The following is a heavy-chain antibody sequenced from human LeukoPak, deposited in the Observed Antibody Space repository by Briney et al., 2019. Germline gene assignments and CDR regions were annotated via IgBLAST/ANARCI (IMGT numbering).Heavy chain of an antibody. CDR3: ARGVEPLAANTLAY. Sequence: PGGSLRLSCAASGFTVITNDMTWVRQAPGKGLEWVSVLYSDGNTKYAASVQVRITISRDNSKNTLYLEMNSLSPDDTAVYYCARGVEPLAANTLAYWGQGTLVTVSS. CDR2: LYSDGNT. D-gene: IGHD1-14*01. CDR1: GFTVITND. V-gene: IGHV3-53*01. J-gene: IGHJ4*02.